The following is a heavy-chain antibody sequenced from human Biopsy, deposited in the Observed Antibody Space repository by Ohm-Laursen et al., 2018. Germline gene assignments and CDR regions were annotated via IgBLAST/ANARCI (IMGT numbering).Heavy chain of an antibody. V-gene: IGHV4-59*01. Sequence: GTLSLTCAVSGDSISSYYWSWIRQPPGKGLEWIGYVYYTGRTNYNPSLKSRATISVDTSKNQFSLKVISVTAADTAVYYCARLTGDPSYWGQGILVTVSS. CDR3: ARLTGDPSY. CDR2: VYYTGRT. D-gene: IGHD7-27*01. J-gene: IGHJ4*02. CDR1: GDSISSYY.